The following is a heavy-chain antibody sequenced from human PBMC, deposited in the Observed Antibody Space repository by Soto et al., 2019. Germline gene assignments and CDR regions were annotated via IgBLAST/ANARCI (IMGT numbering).Heavy chain of an antibody. D-gene: IGHD3-22*01. CDR3: AREGYYDSSGYPYDAFDI. J-gene: IGHJ3*02. CDR2: IWYDGSNK. Sequence: QVQLVESGGGVVQPGRSLRLSCAASGFTFSSYGMHWVRQAPGKGLEWVAVIWYDGSNKYYADSVKGRFTISRDNSKNTLYLQMNSLRAEDTAVYYCAREGYYDSSGYPYDAFDIWGQGTMVTVSS. V-gene: IGHV3-33*01. CDR1: GFTFSSYG.